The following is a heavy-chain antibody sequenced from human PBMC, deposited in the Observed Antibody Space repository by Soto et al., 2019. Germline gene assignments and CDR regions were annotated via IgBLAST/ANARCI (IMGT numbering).Heavy chain of an antibody. CDR3: AQDDRTSSGAVTLDY. D-gene: IGHD3-3*01. CDR1: GYSFKNYA. CDR2: SNEGSGNT. Sequence: QVQLVQSGPEVKRPGASVRISCRTAGYSFKNYAIHWVREAPGQKLGWRGWSNEGSGNTRYWNKFQGRMSIARDTSASTSYLDLRSLTSEDTAVYFCAQDDRTSSGAVTLDYWGPGTLVTVSS. V-gene: IGHV1-3*01. J-gene: IGHJ4*02.